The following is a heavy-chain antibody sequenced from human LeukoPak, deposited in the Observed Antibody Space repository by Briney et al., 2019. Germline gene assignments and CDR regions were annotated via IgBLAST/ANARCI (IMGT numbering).Heavy chain of an antibody. D-gene: IGHD3-3*01. Sequence: ASVKVSCKASGYTFTSYYMHWVRQAPGQGLEWMGIINPSGGSTSYAQKFQGRVTMTRDTSTSTVYMELSSLRSEDTAVYYCARSEGIYDFWSGYYKGRSPCVFDIWGQGTMVTVSS. CDR1: GYTFTSYY. CDR3: ARSEGIYDFWSGYYKGRSPCVFDI. V-gene: IGHV1-46*01. J-gene: IGHJ3*02. CDR2: INPSGGST.